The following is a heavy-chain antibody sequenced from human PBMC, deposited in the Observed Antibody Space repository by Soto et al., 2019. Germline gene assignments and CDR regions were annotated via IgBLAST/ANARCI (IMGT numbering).Heavy chain of an antibody. CDR3: ARKDVDIVATTPYFDY. J-gene: IGHJ4*02. D-gene: IGHD5-12*01. Sequence: SETLSLTCTVSGGSISSSSYYWGWIRQPPGKGLEWIGSIYYSGSTYYNPSLKSRVTISVDTSKNQFSLKLSSVTAADTAVYYCARKDVDIVATTPYFDYWGQGTLVTVSS. CDR2: IYYSGST. V-gene: IGHV4-39*01. CDR1: GGSISSSSYY.